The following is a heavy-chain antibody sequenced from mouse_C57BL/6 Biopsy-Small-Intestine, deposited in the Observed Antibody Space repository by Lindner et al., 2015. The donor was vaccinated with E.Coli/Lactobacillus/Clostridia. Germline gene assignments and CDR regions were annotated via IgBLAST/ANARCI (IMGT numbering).Heavy chain of an antibody. J-gene: IGHJ4*01. Sequence: SVKVSCKASGGTFSSYAISWVRQAPGQGLEWMGGIIPIFGIANYAQKFQGRVTITADESTSTAYMELSSLRSEDTAVYYCASNWGAFHFFDYWGQGTLVTVSS. D-gene: IGHD4-1*02. CDR1: GGTFSSYA. CDR2: IIPIFGIA. V-gene: IGHV1-81*01. CDR3: ASNWGAFHFFDY.